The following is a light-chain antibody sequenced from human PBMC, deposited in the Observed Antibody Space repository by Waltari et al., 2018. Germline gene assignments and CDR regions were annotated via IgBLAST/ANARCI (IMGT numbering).Light chain of an antibody. Sequence: QSALTQPASVSGSPGQSITISCTGTSGDLVIGNRVSWYQQYPGKAPKLMIYDVSSRPSGVSDRFSSSKSGNTASLTISGLQVEDEADYYCSSYTTNTRVFGGGTKLTVL. J-gene: IGLJ3*02. CDR3: SSYTTNTRV. V-gene: IGLV2-14*03. CDR1: SGDLVIGNR. CDR2: DVS.